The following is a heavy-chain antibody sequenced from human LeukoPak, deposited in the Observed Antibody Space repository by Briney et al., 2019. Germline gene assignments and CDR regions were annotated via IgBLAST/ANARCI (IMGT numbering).Heavy chain of an antibody. CDR2: ISYDGSNK. V-gene: IGHV3-30*04. D-gene: IGHD3-10*01. Sequence: GGSLRLSCAASGFTFSSYAMHWVRQAPGKGLEWVAVISYDGSNKYYADSVKGRFTISRDNSKNTLYLQMNSLRAEDTAVYYCARDRHYYGSGSENWFDPWGQGTLVTVSS. CDR3: ARDRHYYGSGSENWFDP. J-gene: IGHJ5*02. CDR1: GFTFSSYA.